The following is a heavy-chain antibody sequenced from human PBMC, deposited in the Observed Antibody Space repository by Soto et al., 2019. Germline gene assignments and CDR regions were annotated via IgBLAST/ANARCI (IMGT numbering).Heavy chain of an antibody. J-gene: IGHJ4*02. CDR2: IYRTGSN. Sequence: SQTLSLTCAVSVGSFTSNNWWTRVRQPPGQGLELIGEIYRTGSNNYNPSLKSRVTISLDKSENQFSLKVTSLTAADTAVYYCASRDPGTSVDYWGQGTLVTVSS. CDR1: VGSFTSNNW. CDR3: ASRDPGTSVDY. V-gene: IGHV4-4*02. D-gene: IGHD1-7*01.